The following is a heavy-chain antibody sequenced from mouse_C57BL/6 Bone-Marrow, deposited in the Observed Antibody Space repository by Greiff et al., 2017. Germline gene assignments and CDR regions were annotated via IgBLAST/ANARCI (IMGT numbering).Heavy chain of an antibody. D-gene: IGHD2-3*01. CDR3: ADGYYAMDY. J-gene: IGHJ4*01. CDR1: GYTFTSYW. V-gene: IGHV1-69*01. Sequence: QVQLQQPGAELVMPGASVKLSCKASGYTFTSYWMHWVKQRPGQGLEWIGEIDPSDSYTNYNQKFKGKSTLTVDKSASTAYMQLSGLTSEDSAVYYCADGYYAMDYWGQGTSVTVSS. CDR2: IDPSDSYT.